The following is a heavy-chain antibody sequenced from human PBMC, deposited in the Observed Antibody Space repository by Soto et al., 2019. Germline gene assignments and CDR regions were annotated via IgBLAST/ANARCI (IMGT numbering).Heavy chain of an antibody. CDR1: GFTFSSYG. CDR3: ARDRVLGGGQQLVRLAY. CDR2: IWYDGSNK. D-gene: IGHD6-13*01. V-gene: IGHV3-33*01. J-gene: IGHJ4*02. Sequence: QVQLVESGGGVVQPGRSLILSCAASGFTFSSYGMHWVRQAPGKGLEWVAVIWYDGSNKYYADSVKGRFTISRDNSKNTLYLQMNSLIAEDTAVYYCARDRVLGGGQQLVRLAYWGQGTLVTVSS.